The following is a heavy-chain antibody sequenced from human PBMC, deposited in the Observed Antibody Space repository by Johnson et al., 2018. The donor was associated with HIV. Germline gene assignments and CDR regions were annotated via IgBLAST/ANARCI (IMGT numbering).Heavy chain of an antibody. CDR2: ISYDGSNK. J-gene: IGHJ3*02. Sequence: QVQLVESGGGVVQPGRSLRLSCAASGFTFSSYAMHWVRQAQGKGLEWVAVISYDGSNKYYADSVKGRFTISRDNSKNTLYLQMNSLRAEDTAVYYCARDPVIFRSGSYYGDRAFDIWGQGTMVTVSS. CDR1: GFTFSSYA. V-gene: IGHV3-30*04. CDR3: ARDPVIFRSGSYYGDRAFDI. D-gene: IGHD1-26*01.